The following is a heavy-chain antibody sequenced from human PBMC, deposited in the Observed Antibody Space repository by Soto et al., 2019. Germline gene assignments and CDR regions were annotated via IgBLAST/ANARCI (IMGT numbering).Heavy chain of an antibody. CDR3: SRGILV. V-gene: IGHV4-31*03. D-gene: IGHD5-18*01. J-gene: IGHJ4*02. CDR2: ISYGGST. CDR1: GGSINSGGYC. Sequence: QVQLQESGPGLVKPSQTLSLTCTVSGGSINSGGYCWSWIRQHPGKGLDWLGCISYGGSTSYNPSRNTRVTIPVDTSKNQFALKLTSVTAADTAVYYCSRGILVWGQGALITVSS.